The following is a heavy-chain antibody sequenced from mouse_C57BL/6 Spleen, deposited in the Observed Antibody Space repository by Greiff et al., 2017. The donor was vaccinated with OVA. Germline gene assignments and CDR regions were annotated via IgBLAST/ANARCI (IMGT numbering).Heavy chain of an antibody. D-gene: IGHD2-4*01. J-gene: IGHJ4*01. CDR1: GYTFTSYW. Sequence: QVQLKQPGAELVRPGTSVKLSCKASGYTFTSYWMHWVKQRPGQGLEWIGVIDPSDSYTNYNQKFKGKATLTVDTSSSTAYMQLSSLTSEDSAVYYCARGGNYDGHYYAMDYWGQGTSVTVSS. V-gene: IGHV1-59*01. CDR3: ARGGNYDGHYYAMDY. CDR2: IDPSDSYT.